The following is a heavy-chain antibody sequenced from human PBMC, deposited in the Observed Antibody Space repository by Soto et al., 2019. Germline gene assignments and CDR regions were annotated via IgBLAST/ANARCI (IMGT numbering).Heavy chain of an antibody. CDR1: GYTFTSYG. CDR3: ARSGGGDVDYYYYYGMDV. D-gene: IGHD2-15*01. Sequence: GASVKVSCKASGYTFTSYGISWVRQAPGQGLEWMGWISAYNGNTNYAQKLQGRVTMTTDTSTSTAYMELRSLRSDDTAVYYCARSGGGDVDYYYYYGMDVWGQGTTVTVSS. CDR2: ISAYNGNT. V-gene: IGHV1-18*04. J-gene: IGHJ6*02.